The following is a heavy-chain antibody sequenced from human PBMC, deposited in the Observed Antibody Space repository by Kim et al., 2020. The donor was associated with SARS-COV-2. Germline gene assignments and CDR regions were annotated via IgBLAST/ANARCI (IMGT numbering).Heavy chain of an antibody. V-gene: IGHV3-21*01. Sequence: GGSLRLSCAASGFTFSSYSMNWVRQAPGKGLEWVSSISSSSSYIYYADSVKGRFTISRDNAKNSLYLQMNSLRAEDTAVYYCARDKAGEWLRNYYYYGMDVWGQGTTVTVSS. J-gene: IGHJ6*02. CDR3: ARDKAGEWLRNYYYYGMDV. D-gene: IGHD5-12*01. CDR1: GFTFSSYS. CDR2: ISSSSSYI.